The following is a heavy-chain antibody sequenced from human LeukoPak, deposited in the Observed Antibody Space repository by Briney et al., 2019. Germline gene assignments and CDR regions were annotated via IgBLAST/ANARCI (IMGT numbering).Heavy chain of an antibody. V-gene: IGHV3-30*18. CDR3: AKKSPGTYSAPPDY. CDR1: GFAFSTYG. Sequence: PGGSLRLSCAASGFAFSTYGMHWVRQAPGKGLEWVAVTSYDGIRKNYAGSVKGRFTISRDNSKNTLYLQMDSLRAEDTAVYYCAKKSPGTYSAPPDYWGQGTLVTVSS. CDR2: TSYDGIRK. J-gene: IGHJ4*02. D-gene: IGHD3-10*01.